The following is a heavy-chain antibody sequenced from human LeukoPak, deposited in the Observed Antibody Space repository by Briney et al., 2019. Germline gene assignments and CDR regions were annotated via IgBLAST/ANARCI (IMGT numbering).Heavy chain of an antibody. CDR3: ARPPSGYDQMYYFDY. CDR1: GFTFSSYW. Sequence: RPGGSLRLSCAASGFTFSSYWMSWVRQAPGKGLEWVANIKQDGSEKYYVDSVKGRFAISRDNAKNSLYLQMNSLRAEDTAVYYCARPPSGYDQMYYFDYWGQGTLVTVSS. J-gene: IGHJ4*02. D-gene: IGHD5-12*01. V-gene: IGHV3-7*01. CDR2: IKQDGSEK.